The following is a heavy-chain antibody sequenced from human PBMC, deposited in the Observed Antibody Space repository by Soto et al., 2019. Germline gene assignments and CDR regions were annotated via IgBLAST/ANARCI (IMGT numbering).Heavy chain of an antibody. CDR3: ARAPTTLVHFDY. J-gene: IGHJ4*02. Sequence: SETLSLTCTVSGGSIRSYFWSWIRQPPGKGLEWIGYIYYSGSTNYNPSLKSRVTISVDTSKNQFSLKLSSVTAADTAVYYCARAPTTLVHFDYWGQGALLTVSS. D-gene: IGHD4-4*01. CDR2: IYYSGST. V-gene: IGHV4-59*01. CDR1: GGSIRSYF.